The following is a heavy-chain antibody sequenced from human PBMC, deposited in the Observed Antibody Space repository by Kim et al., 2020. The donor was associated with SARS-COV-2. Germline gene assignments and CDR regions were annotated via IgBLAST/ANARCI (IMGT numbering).Heavy chain of an antibody. V-gene: IGHV3-23*01. CDR3: AKGSNRWRPYYFDY. CDR2: IDNSGGST. CDR1: GFTFSSYA. Sequence: GGSLRLSCAASGFTFSSYAMGWVRQAPGKGLDWVTAIDNSGGSTYYADSVKGRFTISRDNSKNTLFLQMNGLGAEDTAMYYCAKGSNRWRPYYFDYWGQGSLVTVSS. D-gene: IGHD6-13*01. J-gene: IGHJ4*02.